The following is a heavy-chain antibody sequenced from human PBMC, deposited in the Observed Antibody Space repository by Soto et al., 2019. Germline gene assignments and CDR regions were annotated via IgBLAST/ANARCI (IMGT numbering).Heavy chain of an antibody. J-gene: IGHJ3*01. D-gene: IGHD3-22*01. CDR1: GGSVSSGSYY. CDR2: IYYSGST. CDR3: ARSGTYYYDSSGYLD. V-gene: IGHV4-61*01. Sequence: QVQLQESGPGLVKPSETLSLTCTVSGGSVSSGSYYWSWIRQPPGTGLEWIGYIYYSGSTNYNPSLKSRVTISVDTAKNQFSLKLSSVTAADTAVYYCARSGTYYYDSSGYLDWGQGTMVTVSS.